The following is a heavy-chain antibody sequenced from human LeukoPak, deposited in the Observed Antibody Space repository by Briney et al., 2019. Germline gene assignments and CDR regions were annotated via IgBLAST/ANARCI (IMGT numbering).Heavy chain of an antibody. V-gene: IGHV5-51*01. Sequence: GEALKISCKCSGSSFTSYWIGWVRQLPGKGLEWMGIINLGDSDTRYSPSFPGQVTISADKSISTDYLQWSSLKASDTAMYYCARRDYGDYESLDYWGQGTLVTVSS. J-gene: IGHJ4*02. CDR3: ARRDYGDYESLDY. CDR1: GSSFTSYW. CDR2: INLGDSDT. D-gene: IGHD4-17*01.